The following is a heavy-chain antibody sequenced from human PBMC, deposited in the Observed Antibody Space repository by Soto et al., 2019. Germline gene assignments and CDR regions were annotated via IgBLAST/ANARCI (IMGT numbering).Heavy chain of an antibody. CDR1: GGSISSYY. V-gene: IGHV4-59*01. Sequence: SETLSLTCTGSGGSISSYYWSWIRQPPGKGLEWIGYIYYSGSTNYNPSLKSRVTISVDTSKNQFSLKLSSVTAADTAVYYCARGDYDFWSGYYRPYYYYGMDVWGQGTTVTVSS. D-gene: IGHD3-3*01. CDR2: IYYSGST. CDR3: ARGDYDFWSGYYRPYYYYGMDV. J-gene: IGHJ6*02.